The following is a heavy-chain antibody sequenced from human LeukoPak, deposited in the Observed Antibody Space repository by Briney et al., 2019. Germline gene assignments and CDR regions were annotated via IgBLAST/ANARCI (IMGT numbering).Heavy chain of an antibody. CDR3: ALEGTYGDPFDY. D-gene: IGHD4-17*01. CDR1: GFTFSSCG. J-gene: IGHJ4*02. CDR2: ISYDGSNK. V-gene: IGHV3-30*03. Sequence: GRSLRLSCAASGFTFSSCGMHWVRQAPGEGLEWVAVISYDGSNKYYADSVKGRFTISRDNSKNTLYLQMNSLRAEDTAVYYCALEGTYGDPFDYWGQGTLVTVSS.